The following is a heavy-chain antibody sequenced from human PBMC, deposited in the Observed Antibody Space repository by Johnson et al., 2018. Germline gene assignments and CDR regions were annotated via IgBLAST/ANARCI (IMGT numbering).Heavy chain of an antibody. J-gene: IGHJ1*01. Sequence: VQLVESGGGLVQXGRSLRLSCAASGFTFDDYAMHWVRQTPGKGLEWVSGISWNSDSIGYADSVKGRFTISRDNAKNSLYLQMNSLRAEDPALYYCAKDKVGYYYDSSGFSGDFQHWGQGTLVTVSS. D-gene: IGHD3-22*01. CDR1: GFTFDDYA. V-gene: IGHV3-9*01. CDR2: ISWNSDSI. CDR3: AKDKVGYYYDSSGFSGDFQH.